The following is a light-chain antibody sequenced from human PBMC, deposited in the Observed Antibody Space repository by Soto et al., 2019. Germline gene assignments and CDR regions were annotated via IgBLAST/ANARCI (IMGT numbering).Light chain of an antibody. J-gene: IGLJ1*01. CDR2: DVT. CDR1: SSDVRGYNY. V-gene: IGLV2-14*01. Sequence: QSVLTQPASVSGAPGQSITVSCTGTSSDVRGYNYVSWYQQYPGKVPRFMIYDVTNRPSGVSNRFSGSKSGNTASLTISGLQAEDEADYYCCSYTTSNTRQIVFGTGTKVTVL. CDR3: CSYTTSNTRQIV.